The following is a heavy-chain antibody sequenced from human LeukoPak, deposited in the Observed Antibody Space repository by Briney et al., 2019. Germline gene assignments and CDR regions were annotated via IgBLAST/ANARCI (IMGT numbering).Heavy chain of an antibody. J-gene: IGHJ4*02. CDR1: GFTFSYHA. CDR3: ARGGYSYRTPIFDY. Sequence: GGSLRLSCAASGFTFSYHAMNWVRHAPGKGLEWLAYIGVGGSTQYYGDSVKGRFTISRDDAKNSVYLQMNSLRAEDTAVYYCARGGYSYRTPIFDYWGQGTLVTVSS. D-gene: IGHD5-18*01. V-gene: IGHV3-48*01. CDR2: IGVGGSTQ.